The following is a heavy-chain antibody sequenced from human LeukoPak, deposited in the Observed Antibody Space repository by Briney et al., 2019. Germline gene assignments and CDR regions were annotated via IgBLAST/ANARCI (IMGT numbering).Heavy chain of an antibody. CDR3: AKWGDFDILTGYYVSDF. CDR2: VTGSGGST. D-gene: IGHD3-9*01. J-gene: IGHJ4*02. V-gene: IGHV3-23*01. Sequence: GESLKISCKGSGFTFSNYAMSWVRQAPGKRLEWVSAVTGSGGSTYYADSVKGRLTISRDNSRNTLFLQMNSLRAEDTAIYYCAKWGDFDILTGYYVSDFWGQGTLVTVSS. CDR1: GFTFSNYA.